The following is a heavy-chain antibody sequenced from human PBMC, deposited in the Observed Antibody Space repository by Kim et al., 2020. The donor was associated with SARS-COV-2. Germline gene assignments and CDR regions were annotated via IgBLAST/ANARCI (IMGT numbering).Heavy chain of an antibody. Sequence: SYADSVKGRFTISGDNAKNTLYLQMNSLRAEDTAVYYCARGGIAVAQTLQWGQGTLVTVSS. D-gene: IGHD6-19*01. V-gene: IGHV3-74*01. CDR3: ARGGIAVAQTLQ. J-gene: IGHJ4*02.